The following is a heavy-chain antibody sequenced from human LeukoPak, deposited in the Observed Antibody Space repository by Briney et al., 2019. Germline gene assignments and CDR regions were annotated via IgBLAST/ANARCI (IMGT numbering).Heavy chain of an antibody. CDR1: GGSISSSSYY. V-gene: IGHV4-39*07. CDR2: IYYSGST. J-gene: IGHJ4*02. D-gene: IGHD5-24*01. CDR3: ARGPADYNKLKPGDRDGYNYKSKRTPFDY. Sequence: PSETLSLTCAVSGGSISSSSYYWGWIRQPPGKGPEWIGSIYYSGSTYYNPSLKSRVTMSVDTSKNQFSLRLSSVTAADTAVYYCARGPADYNKLKPGDRDGYNYKSKRTPFDYWGQGTLVTVSS.